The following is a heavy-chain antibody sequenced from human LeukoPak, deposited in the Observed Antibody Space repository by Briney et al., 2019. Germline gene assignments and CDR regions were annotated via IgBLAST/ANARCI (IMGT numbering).Heavy chain of an antibody. CDR3: ARGSVTMVRGVIHDAFDI. Sequence: GGSLRLSCAASGFTFSSYSMNWVRQAPGKGLEWVSYISSSSSTIYYADSVKGRFTISRDNAKNSLYLQMNSLRAEDTAVYYCARGSVTMVRGVIHDAFDIWGQGTMVTVSS. D-gene: IGHD3-10*01. CDR1: GFTFSSYS. J-gene: IGHJ3*02. V-gene: IGHV3-48*01. CDR2: ISSSSSTI.